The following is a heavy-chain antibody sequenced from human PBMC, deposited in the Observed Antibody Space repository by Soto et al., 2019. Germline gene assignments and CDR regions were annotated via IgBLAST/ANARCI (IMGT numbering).Heavy chain of an antibody. CDR3: ARERGSGWYYYYYGMDV. Sequence: QVQLVQSGAEVKKPGASVKVSCKASGYTFTSYGISWVRQAPGQGLEWMGWISAYNGNTNYAQKLQGRVTMITDTSTSTAYMELRSLRSDDTAVYYCARERGSGWYYYYYGMDVWGQGTTVTVSS. CDR2: ISAYNGNT. V-gene: IGHV1-18*01. CDR1: GYTFTSYG. J-gene: IGHJ6*02. D-gene: IGHD6-19*01.